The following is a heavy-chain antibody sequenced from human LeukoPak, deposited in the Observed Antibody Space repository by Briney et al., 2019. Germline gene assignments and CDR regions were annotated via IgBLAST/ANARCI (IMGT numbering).Heavy chain of an antibody. D-gene: IGHD3-22*01. CDR2: IWYDGSNK. J-gene: IGHJ4*02. CDR3: ARANYYDSSGSFLYYFDY. CDR1: GSTFSSYG. V-gene: IGHV3-33*01. Sequence: PGGSLRLSCAASGSTFSSYGMHWVRQAPGKGLEWVAAIWYDGSNKFYADSVKGRFTISRDNSKNTLYLQMNSLSAEDTAVYYCARANYYDSSGSFLYYFDYWGQGTLVTVSS.